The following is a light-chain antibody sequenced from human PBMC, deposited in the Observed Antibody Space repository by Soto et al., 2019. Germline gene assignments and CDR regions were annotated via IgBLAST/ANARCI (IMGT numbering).Light chain of an antibody. CDR2: KAS. J-gene: IGKJ2*01. Sequence: DIQMTQSPSTLSASVGDRVTITCRASQSISSWLAWYQQKPGKAPKLLIYKASSLESGVPSRFSGSGSWTEFTLTISSLQPDDFATYYCQEYDDYLFTFGPGTKLEIK. CDR1: QSISSW. V-gene: IGKV1-5*03. CDR3: QEYDDYLFT.